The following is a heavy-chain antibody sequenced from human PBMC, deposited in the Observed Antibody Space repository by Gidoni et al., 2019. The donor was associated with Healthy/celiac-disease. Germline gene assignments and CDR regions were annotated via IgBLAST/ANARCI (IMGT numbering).Heavy chain of an antibody. V-gene: IGHV4-39*01. CDR2: IYYSGST. J-gene: IGHJ4*02. Sequence: QLQLQESGPGLVKPSETLSLTCTVSGGSISSSSYYWGWIRQPPGKGLEWIGSIYYSGSTYYNPSLKSRVTISVDTSKNQFSLKLSSVTAADTAVYYCARIVVVVAAFDYWGQGTLVTVSS. D-gene: IGHD2-15*01. CDR3: ARIVVVVAAFDY. CDR1: GGSISSSSYY.